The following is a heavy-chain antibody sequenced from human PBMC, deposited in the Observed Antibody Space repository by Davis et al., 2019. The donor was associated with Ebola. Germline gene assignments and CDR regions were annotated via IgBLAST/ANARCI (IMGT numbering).Heavy chain of an antibody. CDR3: AKLDTFYEGSGRNFYYGMDV. J-gene: IGHJ6*02. Sequence: GESLKISCASTFTFGRYALSWVRQAPGKSPEWVSLISSSGGDTNYADSVKGRFISRDTSKSTLYLQMNGLRADDTATYYCAKLDTFYEGSGRNFYYGMDVWGQGTTVTVSS. D-gene: IGHD3-10*01. CDR2: ISSSGGDT. CDR1: FTFGRYA. V-gene: IGHV3-23*01.